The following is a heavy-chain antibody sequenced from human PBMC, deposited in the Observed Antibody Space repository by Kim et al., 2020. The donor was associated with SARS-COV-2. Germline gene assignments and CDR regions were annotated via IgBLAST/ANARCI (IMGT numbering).Heavy chain of an antibody. V-gene: IGHV3-11*05. D-gene: IGHD2-15*01. J-gene: IGHJ6*02. Sequence: GGSLRLSCAASEFNFNDYYMSWVRQAPGKGLEWLSYISGSSTFTKYADSVNGRFTISRDNAKNSLYLQMSSLRAEDTAVYYCARDRIYPRSRGRDFYYYGMDVWGHGTTVTVSS. CDR1: EFNFNDYY. CDR3: ARDRIYPRSRGRDFYYYGMDV. CDR2: ISGSSTFT.